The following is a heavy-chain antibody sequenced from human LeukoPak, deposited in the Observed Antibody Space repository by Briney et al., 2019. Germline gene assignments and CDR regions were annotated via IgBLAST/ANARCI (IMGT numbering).Heavy chain of an antibody. CDR2: INLSGGTT. V-gene: IGHV1-46*01. J-gene: IGHJ6*02. CDR3: AREGTIFGVVTPAYYYYGMDV. Sequence: ASVKVSCKASGYTFTSYFMHWVRQAPGQGLEWMGIINLSGGTTTYAQKFRGRVTMTRDTSTGTVYMELRSLRSDDTAVYYCAREGTIFGVVTPAYYYYGMDVWGQGTTVTVSS. D-gene: IGHD3-3*01. CDR1: GYTFTSYF.